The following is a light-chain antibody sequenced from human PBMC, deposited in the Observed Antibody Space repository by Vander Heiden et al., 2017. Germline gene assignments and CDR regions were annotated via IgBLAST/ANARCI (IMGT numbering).Light chain of an antibody. Sequence: DIQMTQSPSTLSASVGDRVTITCRASQSISSWLAWYQQKPGKAPKLLIYKASSLESGVPSRFSVSGSGTVFTLTISSLQPDDFATYYCQQYNSYPYTFGQGTKLEIK. J-gene: IGKJ2*01. CDR2: KAS. CDR3: QQYNSYPYT. V-gene: IGKV1-5*03. CDR1: QSISSW.